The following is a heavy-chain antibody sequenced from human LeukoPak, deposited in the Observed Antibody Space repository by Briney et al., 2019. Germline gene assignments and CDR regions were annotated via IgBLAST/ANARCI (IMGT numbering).Heavy chain of an antibody. D-gene: IGHD6-13*01. CDR1: GFTFSSYW. Sequence: TGGSLRLSCAASGFTFSSYWMSWVRQAPGKGLEWVANIKQDGSEKYYVDSVKGRFTISRDNAKNSLYLQMNSLRAEDTALYYCARDAVLRNIAAAGYFDYWGQGTLVTVSS. J-gene: IGHJ4*02. CDR2: IKQDGSEK. CDR3: ARDAVLRNIAAAGYFDY. V-gene: IGHV3-7*03.